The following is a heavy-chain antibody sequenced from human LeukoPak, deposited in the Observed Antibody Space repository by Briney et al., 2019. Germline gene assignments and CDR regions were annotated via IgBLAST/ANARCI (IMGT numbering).Heavy chain of an antibody. J-gene: IGHJ3*02. CDR2: IYSSGST. CDR1: GFTVSSNY. D-gene: IGHD3-10*01. V-gene: IGHV3-53*01. Sequence: GGSLRLSCAASGFTVSSNYMSWVRQAPGKGLEWVSVIYSSGSTYYADSVKGRFTISRDNSKNTLYLQMNSLRAEDTAVYYCARESRGSRRSDAFDIWGQGTMVTVSS. CDR3: ARESRGSRRSDAFDI.